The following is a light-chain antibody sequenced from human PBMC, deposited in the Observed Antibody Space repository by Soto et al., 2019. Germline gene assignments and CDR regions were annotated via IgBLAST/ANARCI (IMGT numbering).Light chain of an antibody. J-gene: IGKJ1*01. Sequence: EIVMTQSPATLSVSPGERATLSCRASQSVSSNLAWYQQKPGQAPRLLIYGASSRATGIPDRFSGSGSGTDFTLTISRLAPEDFAVYYCQQYGSSPETFGQGTKVDVK. CDR2: GAS. CDR3: QQYGSSPET. V-gene: IGKV3-20*01. CDR1: QSVSSN.